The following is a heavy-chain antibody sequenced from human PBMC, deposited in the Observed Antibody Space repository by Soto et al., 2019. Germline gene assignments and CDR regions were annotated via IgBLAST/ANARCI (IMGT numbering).Heavy chain of an antibody. Sequence: GGSLRLSCAASGFTFSSYGMHWVRQAPGKGLEWVAVIWYDGSNKYYADSVKGRFTISRDNSKNTLYLQMNSLRAEDTAVYYCARSRPSAHYCYYGMDVWGQGTTVTVSS. V-gene: IGHV3-33*01. CDR3: ARSRPSAHYCYYGMDV. CDR1: GFTFSSYG. CDR2: IWYDGSNK. J-gene: IGHJ6*02.